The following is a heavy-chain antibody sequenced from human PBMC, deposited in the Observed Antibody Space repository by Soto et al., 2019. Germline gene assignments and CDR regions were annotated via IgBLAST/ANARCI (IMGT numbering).Heavy chain of an antibody. Sequence: SETLSLTCAVYGGSISGYYWSWIRQPPGKGLEWIGEINHSGSTNYNPSLKSRVTISVDTSKNQFSLKLSSVTAADTAVYYCARGPPVWGSYRSYYYYYGMDVWGQGTTVNVSS. D-gene: IGHD3-16*02. CDR2: INHSGST. J-gene: IGHJ6*02. CDR1: GGSISGYY. CDR3: ARGPPVWGSYRSYYYYYGMDV. V-gene: IGHV4-34*01.